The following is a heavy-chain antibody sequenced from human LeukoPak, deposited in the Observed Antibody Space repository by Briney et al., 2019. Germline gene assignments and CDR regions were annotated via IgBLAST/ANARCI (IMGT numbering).Heavy chain of an antibody. CDR1: GFTFSSYA. D-gene: IGHD3-10*01. Sequence: GGSLRLSCAASGFTFSSYAMSWVRQAPGKGLEWVSAISGSGGSTYYADSVKGRFTISRDNSKNTLYLQMNSPRAEDTAVYYCAKDMYYYGSGSFDYWGQGTLVTVSS. CDR2: ISGSGGST. J-gene: IGHJ4*02. CDR3: AKDMYYYGSGSFDY. V-gene: IGHV3-23*01.